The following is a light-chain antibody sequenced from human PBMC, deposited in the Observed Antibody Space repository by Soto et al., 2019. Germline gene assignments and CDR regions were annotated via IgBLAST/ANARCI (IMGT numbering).Light chain of an antibody. CDR1: QSVSNNY. J-gene: IGKJ1*01. CDR2: GAS. CDR3: QQYGSSPTT. Sequence: EIVLTQSPGALSLSPVERAILSFSASQSVSNNYLAWYQQKPGQAPRLLIYGASNRATGIPDRFSGSGSGTDFTLTISRLEPEDFAVYFCQQYGSSPTTFGQGTKVDIK. V-gene: IGKV3-20*01.